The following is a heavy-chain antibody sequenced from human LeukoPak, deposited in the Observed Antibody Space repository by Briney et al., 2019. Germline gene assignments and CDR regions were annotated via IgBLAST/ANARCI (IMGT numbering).Heavy chain of an antibody. CDR1: GFTVSSNY. CDR2: IYSGGST. J-gene: IGHJ5*02. Sequence: GGSLRLSCAASGFTVSSNYMGWVRQAPGKGLEWVSVIYSGGSTYYADSVKGRFTISRDNSKNTLYLQMNSLRAEDTAVYYCARAFPPPGYSSSWSSSNRFPFDPWGQGSLVTVSS. D-gene: IGHD6-13*01. V-gene: IGHV3-53*01. CDR3: ARAFPPPGYSSSWSSSNRFPFDP.